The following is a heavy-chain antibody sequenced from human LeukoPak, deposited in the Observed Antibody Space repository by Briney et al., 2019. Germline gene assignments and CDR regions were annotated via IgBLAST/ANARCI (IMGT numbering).Heavy chain of an antibody. CDR3: AREGYH. Sequence: PGGSLRLSCAASGFTFSSYAMHWVRQAPGKGLEWVAVISYDGSNKYYADSAKGRFTISRDNSKNTLYLQMNSLRAEDTAVYYCAREGYHWGQGTLVTVSS. J-gene: IGHJ5*02. CDR1: GFTFSSYA. CDR2: ISYDGSNK. V-gene: IGHV3-30-3*01.